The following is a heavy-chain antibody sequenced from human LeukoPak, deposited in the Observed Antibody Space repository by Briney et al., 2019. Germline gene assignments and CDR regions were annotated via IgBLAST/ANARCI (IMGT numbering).Heavy chain of an antibody. D-gene: IGHD2-2*01. CDR3: ARGLGYCSSTSCHGY. V-gene: IGHV4-34*01. Sequence: PSETLSLTCAVYGGFFSGYYWSWIRQPPGKGLEWIGEINHSGSTNYNPSLKSRVTISVDTSKNQFSLKLSSVTAADTAVYYCARGLGYCSSTSCHGYWGQGTLVTVSS. CDR2: INHSGST. CDR1: GGFFSGYY. J-gene: IGHJ4*02.